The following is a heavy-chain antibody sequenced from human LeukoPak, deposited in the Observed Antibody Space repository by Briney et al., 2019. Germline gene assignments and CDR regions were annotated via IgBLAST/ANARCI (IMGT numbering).Heavy chain of an antibody. CDR3: ARGLGGWFDP. Sequence: SQTLSLTCTVSGGSISSGDYYWTWIRQPPGKGLEWIGYIYYSGGTYYNPSLKSRIITSIDTSKNQFSLQLSSVTAADTAVYYCARGLGGWFDPWGQGALVTVSS. V-gene: IGHV4-30-4*01. J-gene: IGHJ5*02. CDR2: IYYSGGT. D-gene: IGHD3/OR15-3a*01. CDR1: GGSISSGDYY.